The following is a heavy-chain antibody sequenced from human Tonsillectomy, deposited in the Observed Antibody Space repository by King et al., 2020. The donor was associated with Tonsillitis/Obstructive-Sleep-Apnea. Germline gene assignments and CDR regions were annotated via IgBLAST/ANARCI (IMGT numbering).Heavy chain of an antibody. CDR3: ARALSIGFFPSGFVY. D-gene: IGHD3-22*01. J-gene: IGHJ4*02. CDR2: IYYSGNT. Sequence: VQLQESGPGLVKPSETLSLSCTVSGGSISSYYWSWIRQPPGKGLEWIGYIYYSGNTNYNPSLKSRVTISIDTSKNQFSLKLSSVTAADTAVYYCARALSIGFFPSGFVYWGQGALVSVSS. CDR1: GGSISSYY. V-gene: IGHV4-59*01.